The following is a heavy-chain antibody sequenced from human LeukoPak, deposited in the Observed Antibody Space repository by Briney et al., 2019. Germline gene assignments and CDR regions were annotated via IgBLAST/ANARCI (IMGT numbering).Heavy chain of an antibody. CDR1: GFTFSNYA. Sequence: GGSLRLSCAASGFTFSNYAMSWVRQAPGKGLEWVSAISGTGNTKYHADSVKGRFTISRDNSKNTLYLQMNSLRAEDTAVYYCAKTRYDFGIDAFDIWGQGTMVTVSS. D-gene: IGHD3-3*01. CDR3: AKTRYDFGIDAFDI. CDR2: ISGTGNTK. J-gene: IGHJ3*02. V-gene: IGHV3-23*01.